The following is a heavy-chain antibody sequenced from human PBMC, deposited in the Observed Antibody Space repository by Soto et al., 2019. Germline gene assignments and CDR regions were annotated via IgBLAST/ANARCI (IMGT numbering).Heavy chain of an antibody. Sequence: SETLSLTCAVYGGSFSGYYWSWLRQPPGKGLEWIGEINHSGSTNYNPSLKRRVTISVDTSKNQFSLKLSSVTAADTAVYYCARGGLLRFLEWLPYSYYGMDVWGQGTTVT. CDR3: ARGGLLRFLEWLPYSYYGMDV. CDR1: GGSFSGYY. CDR2: INHSGST. V-gene: IGHV4-34*01. J-gene: IGHJ6*02. D-gene: IGHD3-3*01.